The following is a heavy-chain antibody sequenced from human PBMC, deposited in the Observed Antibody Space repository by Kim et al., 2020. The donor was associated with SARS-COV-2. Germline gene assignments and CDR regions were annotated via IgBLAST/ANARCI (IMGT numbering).Heavy chain of an antibody. CDR1: GYTFTSYG. V-gene: IGHV1-18*04. D-gene: IGHD6-19*01. CDR3: ARDLDISVADNWFDP. J-gene: IGHJ5*02. CDR2: ISAYNGNT. Sequence: ASVKVSCKASGYTFTSYGISWVRQAPGQGLEWMGWISAYNGNTNYAQKLQGRVTMTTDTSTSTAYMELRSLRSDDTAVYYCARDLDISVADNWFDPWGQGTLVTVSS.